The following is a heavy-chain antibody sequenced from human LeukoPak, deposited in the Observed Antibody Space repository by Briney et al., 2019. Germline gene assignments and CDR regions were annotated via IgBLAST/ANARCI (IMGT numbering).Heavy chain of an antibody. Sequence: ASVKVSCKASGYTFTSYGISWVRQAPGQGLEWMGWISAHNGDTNYAQNLQGRVTMTTDTSTRTAYMELRSLRSDDTALYYCARGYTATGNWYFDLWGRGTLVSVSS. D-gene: IGHD4-17*01. CDR3: ARGYTATGNWYFDL. CDR1: GYTFTSYG. J-gene: IGHJ2*01. CDR2: ISAHNGDT. V-gene: IGHV1-18*01.